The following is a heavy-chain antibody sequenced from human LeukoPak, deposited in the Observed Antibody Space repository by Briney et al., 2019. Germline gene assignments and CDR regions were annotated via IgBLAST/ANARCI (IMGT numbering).Heavy chain of an antibody. CDR3: ARVWIFYDSSVYRNWFDP. V-gene: IGHV4-59*01. J-gene: IGHJ5*02. D-gene: IGHD3-22*01. CDR2: IYYSGST. CDR1: GGSISSYY. Sequence: SETLSLTCTVSGGSISSYYWSWIRQPPGKGLEWIGYIYYSGSTNYNPSLKSRVTISVDTSKNQFSLKLSSVTAADTAVYYCARVWIFYDSSVYRNWFDPWGQGTLVTVSS.